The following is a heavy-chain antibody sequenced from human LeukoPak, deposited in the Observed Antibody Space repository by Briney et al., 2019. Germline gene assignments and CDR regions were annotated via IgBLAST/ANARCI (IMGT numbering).Heavy chain of an antibody. V-gene: IGHV4-59*01. J-gene: IGHJ5*02. CDR1: GGSISSYY. Sequence: KPSETLSLTCTVSGGSISSYYWSWIRQPPGKGLEWIGYIYYSGSTNYNPSLKSRVTISVDTSKNQFSLKLSSVTPADTAVYYCARGGNYWPQWWFDPWGRGTLVSVSS. D-gene: IGHD1-26*01. CDR3: ARGGNYWPQWWFDP. CDR2: IYYSGST.